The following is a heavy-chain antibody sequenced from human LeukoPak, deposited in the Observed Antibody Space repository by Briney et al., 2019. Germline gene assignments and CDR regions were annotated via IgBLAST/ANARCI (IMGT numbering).Heavy chain of an antibody. V-gene: IGHV3-11*01. CDR2: ISSSGSTI. CDR3: ARMLWYDSSGYYNWFDP. J-gene: IGHJ5*02. Sequence: GGSLRLSCAASGFTFSDYYMSWIRQAPGKGLEWVSYISSSGSTIYYADSVKGRFTISRDNAKNSLYLQMNSLRAEDTAVYYCARMLWYDSSGYYNWFDPWGQGTLVTVSS. CDR1: GFTFSDYY. D-gene: IGHD3-22*01.